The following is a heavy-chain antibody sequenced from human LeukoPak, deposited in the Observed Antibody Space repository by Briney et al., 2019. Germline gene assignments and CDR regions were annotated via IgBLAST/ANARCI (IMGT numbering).Heavy chain of an antibody. CDR1: GGSISSSYYY. Sequence: SETLSLTCTVSGGSISSSYYYWGWIRQPPGKGLEWIGSIYYSGSTYYNPSLKSRVTISVDTSKNQFSLKLSSVTAADTAVYYCARWALERIHFDYWGQGTLVTVSS. J-gene: IGHJ4*02. D-gene: IGHD1-1*01. V-gene: IGHV4-39*07. CDR2: IYYSGST. CDR3: ARWALERIHFDY.